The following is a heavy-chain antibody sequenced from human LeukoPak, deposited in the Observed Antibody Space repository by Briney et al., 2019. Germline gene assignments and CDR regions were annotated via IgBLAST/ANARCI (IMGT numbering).Heavy chain of an antibody. D-gene: IGHD6-6*01. CDR1: GGSISSYY. J-gene: IGHJ5*02. Sequence: PSETLSLTCTVSGGSISSYYWSWIRQPAGKGLEWIGRIYTSGSTNYNPSLKSRVTMSVDTSKNQFSLKLSSVTAADTAVYYCARDRIAACRGVDWFDPWGQGTLVTVSS. V-gene: IGHV4-4*07. CDR2: IYTSGST. CDR3: ARDRIAACRGVDWFDP.